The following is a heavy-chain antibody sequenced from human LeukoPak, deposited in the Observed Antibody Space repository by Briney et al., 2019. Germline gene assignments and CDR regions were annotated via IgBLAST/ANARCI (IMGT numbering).Heavy chain of an antibody. CDR3: ARLLWFGESSGFDP. V-gene: IGHV3-7*01. Sequence: GGSLRLSCVASGFTFSTYWMGWVRQAPGKGLERVANIRQDGNEKYDVDSVKGRFTISRDNAKNSLFLQMNSLRVEDTAVYYCARLLWFGESSGFDPWGQGTLVTVSS. CDR1: GFTFSTYW. J-gene: IGHJ5*02. D-gene: IGHD3-10*01. CDR2: IRQDGNEK.